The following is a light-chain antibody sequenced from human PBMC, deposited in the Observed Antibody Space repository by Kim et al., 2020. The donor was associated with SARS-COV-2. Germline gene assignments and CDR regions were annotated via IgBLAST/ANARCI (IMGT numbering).Light chain of an antibody. CDR1: SSDVGGYNY. V-gene: IGLV2-14*01. Sequence: QSALTQPASVSGSPGQSITISCTGTSSDVGGYNYVSWYQQHPGKAPKLMIYDVSKWPSGVSNRFSGSKSGNTASLTISGLQAEDEADYYCSSYTSSSTVFGGGTQLTVL. CDR2: DVS. J-gene: IGLJ2*01. CDR3: SSYTSSSTV.